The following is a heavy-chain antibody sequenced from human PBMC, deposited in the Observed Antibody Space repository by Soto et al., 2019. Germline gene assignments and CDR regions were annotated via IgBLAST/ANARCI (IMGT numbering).Heavy chain of an antibody. CDR1: GGTFSSYT. V-gene: IGHV1-69*02. D-gene: IGHD6-13*01. J-gene: IGHJ1*01. Sequence: QVQLVQSGAEVKKPGSSVKVSCKASGGTFSSYTISWVRQAPGQGLEWMGRIIPILGIANYAQKFQGRVTITADKSTSTDYMELSSLRSEDTAVYYCAIAFSSSWFLKYFQHWGQGTLVTVSS. CDR2: IIPILGIA. CDR3: AIAFSSSWFLKYFQH.